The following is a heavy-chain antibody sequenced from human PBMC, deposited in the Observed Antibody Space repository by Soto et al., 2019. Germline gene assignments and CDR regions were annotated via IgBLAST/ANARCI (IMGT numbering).Heavy chain of an antibody. J-gene: IGHJ4*02. CDR2: MYHSGST. CDR1: GGSISSGGYS. D-gene: IGHD2-15*01. V-gene: IGHV4-30-2*01. Sequence: SETLSLTCAVSGGSISSGGYSWTWIRQPPGKGLEWIGYMYHSGSTNYNPSLKSRVTISVDTSKNQFSLKLSSVTAADTAVYYCARAAPRYCSGGSCYSGSDYWGQGTLVTVSS. CDR3: ARAAPRYCSGGSCYSGSDY.